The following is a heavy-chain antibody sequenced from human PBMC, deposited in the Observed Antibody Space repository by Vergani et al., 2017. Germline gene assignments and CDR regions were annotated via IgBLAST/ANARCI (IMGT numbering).Heavy chain of an antibody. J-gene: IGHJ4*02. CDR3: ARDRGYYYDSSGYGTDY. CDR1: GGTFSSYA. D-gene: IGHD3-22*01. CDR2: IIPIFGTA. V-gene: IGHV1-69*13. Sequence: QVQLVQSGAEVKKPGSSVKVSCKASGGTFSSYAISWVRQAPGQGLEWMGRIIPIFGTANYAQKFQGRVTITADESMSTAYMELSSLRSEDTAVYYCARDRGYYYDSSGYGTDYWGQGTLVTVSS.